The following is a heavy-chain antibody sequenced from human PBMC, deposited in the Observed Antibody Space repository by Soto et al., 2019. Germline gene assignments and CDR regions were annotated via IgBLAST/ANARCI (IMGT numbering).Heavy chain of an antibody. Sequence: EVQLVESGGGLVQPGRSLGLSCTASGFTFGDYAMTWFRQAPGKGLEWVGFISGKRYGGTAEYATSVKGRFTISRDDSKSIAYLQMNSLKTEDTAVYFCSRLPPSKYRDSPFDPWGQGTLVIVSS. V-gene: IGHV3-49*03. CDR1: GFTFGDYA. CDR3: SRLPPSKYRDSPFDP. CDR2: ISGKRYGGTA. D-gene: IGHD5-12*01. J-gene: IGHJ5*02.